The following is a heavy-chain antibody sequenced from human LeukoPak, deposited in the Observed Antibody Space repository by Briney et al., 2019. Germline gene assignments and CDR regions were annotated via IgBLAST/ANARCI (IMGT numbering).Heavy chain of an antibody. J-gene: IGHJ4*02. CDR3: ATHPPNYYDNSAFDY. D-gene: IGHD3-22*01. Sequence: GESLKISCKGSGYSFTNYWIGWVRQMPGKGLEWMGSIYPGDSDTRYSPSFQGQVTISADKSINTAYLQWSSLKASDTAIYYCATHPPNYYDNSAFDYWGRGTLVTVSS. CDR1: GYSFTNYW. CDR2: IYPGDSDT. V-gene: IGHV5-51*01.